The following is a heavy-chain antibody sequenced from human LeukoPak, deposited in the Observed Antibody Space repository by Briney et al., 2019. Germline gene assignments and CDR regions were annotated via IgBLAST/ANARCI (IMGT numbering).Heavy chain of an antibody. CDR3: ARALGTRAPFDY. CDR2: IWYDGSNK. D-gene: IGHD1-1*01. V-gene: IGHV3-33*08. CDR1: GFTFSSYG. J-gene: IGHJ4*02. Sequence: GGSLRLSCAASGFTFSSYGMHWVRQAPGKGLEWVAVIWYDGSNKYYADSVKGRFTISRDNSKNTLYLQMNSLRAEDTAVYYCARALGTRAPFDYWGQETLVTVSS.